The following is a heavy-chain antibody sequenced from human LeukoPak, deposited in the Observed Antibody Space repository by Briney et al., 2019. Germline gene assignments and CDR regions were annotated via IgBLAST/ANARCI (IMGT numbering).Heavy chain of an antibody. CDR2: ISYDGSNK. J-gene: IGHJ1*01. V-gene: IGHV3-30-3*01. CDR1: GFTFSSYA. CDR3: ALGKRNLWQQLAEYFQH. Sequence: GGSLRLSCAASGFTFSSYAMHWVRQAPGKGLEWVAVISYDGSNKYYADSVKGRFTISRDNSKNTLYLQMNSLRAEDTAVYYCALGKRNLWQQLAEYFQHWGQGTLVTVSS. D-gene: IGHD6-13*01.